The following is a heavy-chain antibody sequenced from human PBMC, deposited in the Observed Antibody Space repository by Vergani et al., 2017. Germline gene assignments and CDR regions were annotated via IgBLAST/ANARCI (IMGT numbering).Heavy chain of an antibody. J-gene: IGHJ4*02. CDR3: VRVQSVSGPYGGLDF. Sequence: EVQLLQSEGAVVQPGGSLRLSCVASGFTFSSHAMSWVRQGHGQGLEWVSSIKNTGDSTHYADSVKGRFTISRDNAKNSLYLQMNGLRVEDTAMYFCVRVQSVSGPYGGLDFWGLGTLVTVSS. CDR1: GFTFSSHA. CDR2: IKNTGDST. V-gene: IGHV3-23*01. D-gene: IGHD6-19*01.